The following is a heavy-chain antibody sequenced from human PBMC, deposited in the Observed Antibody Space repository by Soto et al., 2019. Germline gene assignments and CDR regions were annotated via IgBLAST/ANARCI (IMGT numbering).Heavy chain of an antibody. V-gene: IGHV1-2*02. J-gene: IGHJ6*02. CDR1: GYTFTGYY. Sequence: ASVKVSCKASGYTFTGYYMHWVRQAPGQGLEWMGWISPNSGGTNYAQKFQGRVTMTRDTSISTAYMELSRLRSDDTAVYYCARDLRGYYYGMDVWGQGTTVTVSS. CDR3: ARDLRGYYYGMDV. CDR2: ISPNSGGT.